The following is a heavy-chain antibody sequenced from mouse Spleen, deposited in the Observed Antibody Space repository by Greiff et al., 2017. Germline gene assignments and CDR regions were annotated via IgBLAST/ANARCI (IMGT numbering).Heavy chain of an antibody. Sequence: EVQLQESGGGLVKPGGSLKLSCAASGFTFSDYYMYWVRQTPEKRLEWVATISDGGSYTYYPDSVKGRFTISRDNAKNNLYLQMSSLKSEDTAMYYCARGDYGNLAWFAYWGQGTLVTVSA. J-gene: IGHJ3*01. CDR3: ARGDYGNLAWFAY. V-gene: IGHV5-4*02. CDR1: GFTFSDYY. CDR2: ISDGGSYT. D-gene: IGHD2-1*01.